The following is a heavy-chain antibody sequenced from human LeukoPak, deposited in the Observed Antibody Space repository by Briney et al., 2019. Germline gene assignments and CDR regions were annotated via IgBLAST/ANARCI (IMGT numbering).Heavy chain of an antibody. D-gene: IGHD1-14*01. J-gene: IGHJ4*02. CDR3: ARGRSYFDY. CDR2: INHSGST. CDR1: GGSFSGYY. Sequence: SETLSLTCAVYGGSFSGYYWSWIRQPPGKGLEWIGEINHSGSTNYNPSLKSRVTISVDTSKNQFSLKLSSVTAADTAVYYCARGRSYFDYWGQGTLVTVSS. V-gene: IGHV4-34*01.